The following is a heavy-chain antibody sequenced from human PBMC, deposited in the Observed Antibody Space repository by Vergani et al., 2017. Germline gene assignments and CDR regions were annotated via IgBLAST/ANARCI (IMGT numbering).Heavy chain of an antibody. J-gene: IGHJ5*02. CDR1: CGPISSGDYY. CDR3: ARDAIVGAKNWFDP. D-gene: IGHD1-26*01. Sequence: QVQLQESGPGLVKPSQTLSLTCTVPCGPISSGDYYWSWIRQPPGKGLEWIGYIYYSGSTYYNPSLKSRVTISVDTSKNQFSLKLSSVTAADTAVYYCARDAIVGAKNWFDPWGQGTLVTVSS. CDR2: IYYSGST. V-gene: IGHV4-30-4*01.